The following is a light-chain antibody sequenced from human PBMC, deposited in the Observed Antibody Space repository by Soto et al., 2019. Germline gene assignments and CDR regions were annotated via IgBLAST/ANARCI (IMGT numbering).Light chain of an antibody. CDR1: QSVSSSY. J-gene: IGKJ1*01. V-gene: IGKV3D-20*02. CDR3: QQRSNWPWT. CDR2: GAS. Sequence: PGERVTLSCRDSQSVSSSYLTWYQQKPGQAPRLLIYGASTRATGIPARFSGSGSGTDFTLTISSLEPEEFAVYYCQQRSNWPWTFGQGTKVDIK.